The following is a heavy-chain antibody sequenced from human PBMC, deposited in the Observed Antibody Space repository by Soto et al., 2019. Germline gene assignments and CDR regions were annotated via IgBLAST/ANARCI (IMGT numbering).Heavy chain of an antibody. V-gene: IGHV4-30-4*01. J-gene: IGHJ3*02. CDR1: GGSISSGDYY. Sequence: QVQLQESGPGLVKPSQTLSHTCTVSGGSISSGDYYWSWIRQPPGKGLEWIGYIYYSGSTYYNPSLKSRVTISVDTSKNQFSLKLSSVTAADTAVYYCARVGTEDCSGGSCYPSDAFDIWGQGTMVTVSS. D-gene: IGHD2-15*01. CDR3: ARVGTEDCSGGSCYPSDAFDI. CDR2: IYYSGST.